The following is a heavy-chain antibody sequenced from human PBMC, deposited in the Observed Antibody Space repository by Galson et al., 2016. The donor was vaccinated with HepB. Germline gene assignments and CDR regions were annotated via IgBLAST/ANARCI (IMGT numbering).Heavy chain of an antibody. D-gene: IGHD2-15*01. J-gene: IGHJ4*02. CDR3: ARDWWGDY. CDR2: IQGDGTKI. CDR1: GFTFSTYW. Sequence: SLRLSCAASGFTFSTYWMNWVRHAPGKGLEWVANIQGDGTKIYYVDSVKGRFTISRDNAKNSLNRQMNSLRAEDTAVYYCARDWWGDYWGQGALVTVSS. V-gene: IGHV3-7*04.